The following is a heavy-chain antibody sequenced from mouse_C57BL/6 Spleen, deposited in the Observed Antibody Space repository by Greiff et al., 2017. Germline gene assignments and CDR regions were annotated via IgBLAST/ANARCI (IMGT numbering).Heavy chain of an antibody. D-gene: IGHD2-3*01. CDR3: ARGLIYDGYFDY. Sequence: DVQLVESEGGLVQPGSSMKLSCTASGFTFSDYYMAWVRQVPEKGLEWVANINYDGSSTYYLDSLKSRFIISRDNAKNMLYLQMSSLKSEDTATYYCARGLIYDGYFDYWGQGTTLTVSS. CDR1: GFTFSDYY. J-gene: IGHJ2*01. CDR2: INYDGSST. V-gene: IGHV5-16*01.